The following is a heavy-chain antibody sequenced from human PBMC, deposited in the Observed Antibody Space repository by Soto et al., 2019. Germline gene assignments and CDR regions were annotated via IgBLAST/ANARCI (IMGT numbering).Heavy chain of an antibody. D-gene: IGHD2-2*01. CDR2: INSDGSST. J-gene: IGHJ5*02. CDR1: GFTFSSYW. Sequence: GGSLRLSCAASGFTFSSYWMHWVRQAPGKGLVWVSRINSDGSSTSYADSVKGRFTISRDNAKNTLYLQMNSLRAEDTAVYYCLRDPRSAGQLLWLDWFDPWGQGTLVTVSS. V-gene: IGHV3-74*01. CDR3: LRDPRSAGQLLWLDWFDP.